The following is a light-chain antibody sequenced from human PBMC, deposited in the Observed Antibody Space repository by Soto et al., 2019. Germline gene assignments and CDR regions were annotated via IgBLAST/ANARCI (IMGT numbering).Light chain of an antibody. CDR2: GNT. CDR3: QSYDSSLSGHWV. Sequence: QSVLTQPPSLSGAPGQRVTISCTGSSSNVGAGYDVHWYQQLPGSAPKLLIYGNTNRPSGVPDRFSGSKSGTSASLAITGLQAEDEADYFCQSYDSSLSGHWVFGGGTKLTVL. CDR1: SSNVGAGYD. V-gene: IGLV1-40*01. J-gene: IGLJ3*02.